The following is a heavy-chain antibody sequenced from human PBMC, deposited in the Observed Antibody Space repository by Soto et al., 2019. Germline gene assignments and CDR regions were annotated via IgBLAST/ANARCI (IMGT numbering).Heavy chain of an antibody. J-gene: IGHJ4*02. D-gene: IGHD2-8*01. CDR2: ISMSGSYK. V-gene: IGHV3-11*06. CDR1: DFSLSGSY. Sequence: VQLVESGGALVKPGGSLRLSCVGSDFSLSGSYMSWVRQAPGKGLEWLSFISMSGSYKTYAASVEGRFTISRDNVKNILYLQMDSLRAEDTAVYYCASRGHCSNGQCHPFDSWGQGTKVTVSS. CDR3: ASRGHCSNGQCHPFDS.